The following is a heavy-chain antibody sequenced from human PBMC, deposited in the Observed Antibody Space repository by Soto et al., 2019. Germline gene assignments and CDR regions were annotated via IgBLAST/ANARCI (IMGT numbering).Heavy chain of an antibody. CDR1: GGSISSGGYY. V-gene: IGHV4-31*03. Sequence: QVQLQETGPGLVKPSQTLSLTCTVSGGSISSGGYYWSWIRQHPGKGLEWIGYIYYSGSTYHNPSLKSRVTISVDTSKNQFSLKLTSVTAADTAVYYCARDLGFAIAARPGGWFDPWGQGTLVTVSS. CDR2: IYYSGST. J-gene: IGHJ5*02. CDR3: ARDLGFAIAARPGGWFDP. D-gene: IGHD6-6*01.